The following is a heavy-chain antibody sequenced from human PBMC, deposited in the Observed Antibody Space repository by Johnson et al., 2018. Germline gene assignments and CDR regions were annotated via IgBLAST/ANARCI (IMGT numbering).Heavy chain of an antibody. CDR3: ASPRIVALYGMDV. V-gene: IGHV1-46*01. Sequence: QVQLVQSGAEVKKPGSSVKVSCKASGGTFTSYYMHWVRQAPGQGLEWMGIINPSGGSTSYAQKFQGRVTMTRETSTSTVYMELSSLGYEDTAVYYCASPRIVALYGMDVWGQGTTVTVAS. J-gene: IGHJ6*02. CDR1: GGTFTSYY. D-gene: IGHD3-22*01. CDR2: INPSGGST.